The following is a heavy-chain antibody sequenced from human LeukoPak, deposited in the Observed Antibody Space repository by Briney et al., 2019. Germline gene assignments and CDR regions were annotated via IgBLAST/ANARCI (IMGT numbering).Heavy chain of an antibody. CDR2: ISYDGSNK. Sequence: GRSLRLSCVASGFTFSSYGMHWVRQAPGKGLEWVAVISYDGSNKYYADSVKGRFTISRDNSKNTLYLQMNSLRAEDTAVYYCAKDRVVPAAEDEPGDYYYYGMDVWGQGTTVTVSS. V-gene: IGHV3-30*18. D-gene: IGHD2-2*01. CDR1: GFTFSSYG. CDR3: AKDRVVPAAEDEPGDYYYYGMDV. J-gene: IGHJ6*02.